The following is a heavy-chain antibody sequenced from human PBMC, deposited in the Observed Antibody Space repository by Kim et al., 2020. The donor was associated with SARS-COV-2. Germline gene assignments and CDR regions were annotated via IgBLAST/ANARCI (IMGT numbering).Heavy chain of an antibody. CDR3: ARAPRVGYTYYFDY. Sequence: AQKFRGRVPMTRDTSTSTVYMGRSSLRSEDTAVYYCARAPRVGYTYYFDYWGQGTLVTVSS. V-gene: IGHV1-46*01. D-gene: IGHD5-12*01. J-gene: IGHJ4*02.